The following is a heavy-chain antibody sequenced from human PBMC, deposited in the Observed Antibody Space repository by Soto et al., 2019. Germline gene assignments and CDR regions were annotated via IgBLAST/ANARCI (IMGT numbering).Heavy chain of an antibody. CDR2: ISSSSSYI. D-gene: IGHD2-2*01. Sequence: GGSLRLSCAASGFTFSSYSMNWVRQAPGKGLEWVSSISSSSSYIYYADSVKGRFTISRDNAKNSLYLQMNSLRAEDTAVYYCARDRYCSSTSCYARGDYYYYMDVWGKGTTVTVSS. CDR3: ARDRYCSSTSCYARGDYYYYMDV. V-gene: IGHV3-21*01. J-gene: IGHJ6*03. CDR1: GFTFSSYS.